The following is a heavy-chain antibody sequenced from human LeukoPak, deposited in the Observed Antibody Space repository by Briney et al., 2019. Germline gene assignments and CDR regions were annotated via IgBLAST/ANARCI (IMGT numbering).Heavy chain of an antibody. CDR2: ISAYNGNT. J-gene: IGHJ4*02. D-gene: IGHD3-9*01. V-gene: IGHV1-18*01. Sequence: ASVKVSCKASGYTFTSYGISWVRQAPGQGLEWMGWISAYNGNTNYAQKLQGRVTMTTDTSTSTAYMELRSLRSDDTAVYYCAAARYYDILTGYYTPGLDYWGQGTLVTVSS. CDR3: AAARYYDILTGYYTPGLDY. CDR1: GYTFTSYG.